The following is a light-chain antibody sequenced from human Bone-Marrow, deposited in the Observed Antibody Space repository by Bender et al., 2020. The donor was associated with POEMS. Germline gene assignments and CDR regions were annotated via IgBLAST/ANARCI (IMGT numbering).Light chain of an antibody. CDR2: QDK. CDR3: QTWDSTTVV. Sequence: SSDLTQPPSVSVSPGQTASITCGADNIGSKSVHWYHQKPGQSPVMVIYQDKKRPSGIPERFSGSNSGNTATLTISGTQTIDEADYYCQTWDSTTVVFGGGTKLTVL. CDR1: NIGSKS. J-gene: IGLJ2*01. V-gene: IGLV3-1*01.